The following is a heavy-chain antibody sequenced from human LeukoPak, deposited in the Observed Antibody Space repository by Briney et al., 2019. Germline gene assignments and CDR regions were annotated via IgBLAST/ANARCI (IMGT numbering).Heavy chain of an antibody. CDR1: GFSLNTSGVG. V-gene: IGHV2-5*02. CDR3: AHSRGIAAAEWIDY. D-gene: IGHD6-13*01. Sequence: SGPTLVKPTQTLTLTCTFSGFSLNTSGVGVGWIRQPPGKALEWLALIYWDDDKRYSPSLKSRLTITKDTSKNQVVLTMTNMDPVDTATYYCAHSRGIAAAEWIDYWGQGTLVTVSS. J-gene: IGHJ4*02. CDR2: IYWDDDK.